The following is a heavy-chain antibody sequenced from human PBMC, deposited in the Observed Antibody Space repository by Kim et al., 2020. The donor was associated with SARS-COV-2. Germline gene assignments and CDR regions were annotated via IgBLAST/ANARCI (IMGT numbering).Heavy chain of an antibody. Sequence: GGSLRLSCAASGFTFSSYWMHWVRQAPGKGLVWVSRINSDGSSTSYADSVKGRFTISRDNAKNTLYLQMNSLRAEDTAVYYCARGALSDDFWSGYYTEWYFDLWGRGTLVTVSS. J-gene: IGHJ2*01. V-gene: IGHV3-74*01. CDR1: GFTFSSYW. CDR3: ARGALSDDFWSGYYTEWYFDL. CDR2: INSDGSST. D-gene: IGHD3-3*01.